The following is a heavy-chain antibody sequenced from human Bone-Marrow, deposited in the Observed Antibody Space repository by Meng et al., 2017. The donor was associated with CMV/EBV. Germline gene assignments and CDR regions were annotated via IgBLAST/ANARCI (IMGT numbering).Heavy chain of an antibody. CDR3: ASGRKLRYFDWVY. V-gene: IGHV1-69*05. D-gene: IGHD3-9*01. CDR2: IIPIFGTA. Sequence: SVKVSCKASGGTFNRYTINWVRQAPGQGLEWMGGIIPIFGTANYAQKFQGRVTITTDESTNTAYMELSSLRSEDTAVYYCASGRKLRYFDWVYWGQGTLVTVSS. CDR1: GGTFNRYT. J-gene: IGHJ4*02.